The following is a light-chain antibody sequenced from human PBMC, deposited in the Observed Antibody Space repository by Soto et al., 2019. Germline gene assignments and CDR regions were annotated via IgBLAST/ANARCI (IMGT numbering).Light chain of an antibody. J-gene: IGLJ1*01. V-gene: IGLV2-14*01. CDR3: SSYTSSSPGV. Sequence: QSVLTQPASVSGSPGQSITISCTGTSSDVGGYNYVSWYQQHPGKAPKLMIYDVSNQPSGVSNRFSGSKSGNTASLTISGLQAEDEADYYCSSYTSSSPGVFGTGTKLTVL. CDR1: SSDVGGYNY. CDR2: DVS.